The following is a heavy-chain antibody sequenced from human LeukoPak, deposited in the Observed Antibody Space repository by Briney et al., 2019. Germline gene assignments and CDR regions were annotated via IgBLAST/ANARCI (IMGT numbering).Heavy chain of an antibody. J-gene: IGHJ4*02. CDR2: IKSKTDGGTT. Sequence: PGGSLRLSCAASGLTFSNAWMSWVRQAPGKGLEWIGRIKSKTDGGTTDYAAPVKGRFTISRDDSKNTLYLQMNSLKTEDTAVYYCTTRPHPYQRLFFDYWGLGTLVTVSS. CDR1: GLTFSNAW. V-gene: IGHV3-15*01. CDR3: TTRPHPYQRLFFDY. D-gene: IGHD2-2*01.